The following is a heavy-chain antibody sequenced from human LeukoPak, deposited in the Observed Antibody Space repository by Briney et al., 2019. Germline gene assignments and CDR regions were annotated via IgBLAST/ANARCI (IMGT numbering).Heavy chain of an antibody. Sequence: PSGTLSLTCTVSGGSISSYYWSWIRQPAGKGLEWIGRIYTSGSTNYNPSLKSRVTMSVDTSKNQFSLKLSSVTAADTAVYYCARAQYYYDSSGYYYYHPFDPWGQGTLVTVSS. V-gene: IGHV4-4*07. J-gene: IGHJ5*02. D-gene: IGHD3-22*01. CDR2: IYTSGST. CDR1: GGSISSYY. CDR3: ARAQYYYDSSGYYYYHPFDP.